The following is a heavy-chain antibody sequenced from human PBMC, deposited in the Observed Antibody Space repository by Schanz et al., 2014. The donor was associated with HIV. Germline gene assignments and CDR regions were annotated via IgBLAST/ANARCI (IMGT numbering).Heavy chain of an antibody. CDR2: INPNSGGT. J-gene: IGHJ4*02. Sequence: QVKLMQSGAEVKEPGASVKVSCKASGYTFSGHYLHWVRQAPGQGLEWMGWINPNSGGTNYAQKFQGRVTISRDTSISTAYMEVSRLRSDDTAVYYCASAGFDDSSGYPDYWGQGTLVTVSS. D-gene: IGHD3-22*01. V-gene: IGHV1-2*02. CDR3: ASAGFDDSSGYPDY. CDR1: GYTFSGHY.